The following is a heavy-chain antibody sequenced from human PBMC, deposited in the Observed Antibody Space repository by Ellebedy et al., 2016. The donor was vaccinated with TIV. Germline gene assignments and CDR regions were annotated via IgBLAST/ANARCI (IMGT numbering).Heavy chain of an antibody. Sequence: PGGSLRLSCAASGFTFSSYWMHWVRQAPGKGLVWVSRIKGDGSYTNYADSVKGRFTISRDNAKTTLHMQVNSLKAEDTAVYYCVRDGDAYNLDYWGQGTLVTVSS. D-gene: IGHD5-24*01. CDR3: VRDGDAYNLDY. J-gene: IGHJ4*02. CDR2: IKGDGSYT. V-gene: IGHV3-74*01. CDR1: GFTFSSYW.